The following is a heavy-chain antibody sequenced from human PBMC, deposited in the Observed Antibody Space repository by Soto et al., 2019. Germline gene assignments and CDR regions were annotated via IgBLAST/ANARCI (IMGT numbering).Heavy chain of an antibody. CDR1: GFTFSSYA. Sequence: GGSLRLSCAASGFTFSSYAMSWVRQAPGKGLEWVSAISGSGDSTYYADSVKGRFTISRDNSKNTLYLQMNSLRAEDTAVYYCAKVDTMVRGVINYFDYWGQGTLVTVSS. J-gene: IGHJ4*02. V-gene: IGHV3-23*01. D-gene: IGHD3-10*01. CDR2: ISGSGDST. CDR3: AKVDTMVRGVINYFDY.